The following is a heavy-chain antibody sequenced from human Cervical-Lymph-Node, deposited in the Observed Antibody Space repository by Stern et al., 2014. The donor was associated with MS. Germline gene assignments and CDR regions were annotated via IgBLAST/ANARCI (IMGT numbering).Heavy chain of an antibody. D-gene: IGHD6-19*01. V-gene: IGHV1-2*06. Sequence: VQLLESGAEVKKPGASVKVSCKASGYTFTGYYMHWVRQAPGQGLELMGRTNPNSGGTNYAQKFQGRVTMTRDTSISTAYMELSRLRSDDTAVYYCAREAAMAVAGTGVDYWGQGTLVTVSS. CDR3: AREAAMAVAGTGVDY. CDR1: GYTFTGYY. CDR2: TNPNSGGT. J-gene: IGHJ4*02.